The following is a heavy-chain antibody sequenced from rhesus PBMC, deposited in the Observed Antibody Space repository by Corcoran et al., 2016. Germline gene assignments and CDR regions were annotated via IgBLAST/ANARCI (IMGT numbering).Heavy chain of an antibody. CDR1: GGSISDSYR. D-gene: IGHD3-3*01. J-gene: IGHJ4*01. Sequence: QVQLHESGPGVVKPSETLSLSCAVSGGSISDSYRWSWIRQHPGKGLGWIGYIYGSSTIPNFNPSLKSRVTISKDTSKNQFSLKLSSVTAADTAVYYCARGEDNIWTGYSLDSWGQGVLVTVSS. CDR2: IYGSSTIP. CDR3: ARGEDNIWTGYSLDS. V-gene: IGHV4S10*01.